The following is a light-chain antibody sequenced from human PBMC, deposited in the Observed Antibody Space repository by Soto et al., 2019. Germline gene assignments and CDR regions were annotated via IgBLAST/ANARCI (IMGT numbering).Light chain of an antibody. Sequence: QSALTQPASVSGSPGQSITISCTGTGSGSYTLVSWYQQHPGKAPKLMIYEGGKRPSGVSNRFSGSKSGNAASLTISGLQAEDEADYYCCSYAGISTFYVYGAGTKATVL. CDR2: EGG. J-gene: IGLJ1*01. V-gene: IGLV2-23*01. CDR3: CSYAGISTFYV. CDR1: GSGSYTL.